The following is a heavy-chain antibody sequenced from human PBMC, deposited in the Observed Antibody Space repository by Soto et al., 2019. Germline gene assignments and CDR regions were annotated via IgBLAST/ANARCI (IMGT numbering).Heavy chain of an antibody. CDR2: IIPMLGVP. CDR3: ARVRFGELYGTDV. V-gene: IGHV1-69*02. D-gene: IGHD3-10*01. J-gene: IGHJ6*02. CDR1: GGTFSGYS. Sequence: SVKVSCKASGGTFSGYSVSWVRQAPGQGLEWMGRIIPMLGVPNYAQKFQGRVTITADKSTSTAYMDLSSLRSEDTAVYYCARVRFGELYGTDVWGQGTTVTVSS.